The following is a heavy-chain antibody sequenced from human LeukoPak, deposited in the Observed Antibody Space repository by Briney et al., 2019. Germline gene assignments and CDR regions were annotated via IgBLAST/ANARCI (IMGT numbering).Heavy chain of an antibody. Sequence: SVKVSCKASGYTFTSYFLHWVRQAPGQRLEWIGVINPSGGSPSYAQKLEGRVMMTRGTSTSTVYMELTSLRSEDTAEYYCASASVTRGDAFDIWGQGTTVTVRS. V-gene: IGHV1-46*04. CDR2: INPSGGSP. D-gene: IGHD1-1*01. CDR1: GYTFTSYF. CDR3: ASASVTRGDAFDI. J-gene: IGHJ3*02.